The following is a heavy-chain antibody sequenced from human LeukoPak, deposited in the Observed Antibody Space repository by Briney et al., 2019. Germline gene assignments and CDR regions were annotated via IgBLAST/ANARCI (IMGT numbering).Heavy chain of an antibody. CDR2: IHHSGTT. V-gene: IGHV4-59*01. D-gene: IGHD3-9*01. CDR1: GDSMTNYY. J-gene: IGHJ4*02. Sequence: SETLSLTCTVSGDSMTNYYWNWIRQPPGKGLEWIGYIHHSGTTNYNPSLKSRLTMSVDTSKNQFSLKLTSVSAADTAMYFCARHVWLQPFDYWGQGTLVTVSS. CDR3: ARHVWLQPFDY.